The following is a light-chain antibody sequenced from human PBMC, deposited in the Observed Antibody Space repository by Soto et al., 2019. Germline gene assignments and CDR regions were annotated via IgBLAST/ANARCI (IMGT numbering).Light chain of an antibody. CDR1: SSDIGDDNY. CDR2: EVE. CDR3: SSYTSTVTLVV. V-gene: IGLV2-14*03. Sequence: QSALTQPASVSASPGQSITISCTGTSSDIGDDNYVSWYQQRPGEAPKLILYEVENRPSGISDRFSGSKSGNTASLTISGLRTEDEADYYCSSYTSTVTLVVFGGGTKLTVL. J-gene: IGLJ2*01.